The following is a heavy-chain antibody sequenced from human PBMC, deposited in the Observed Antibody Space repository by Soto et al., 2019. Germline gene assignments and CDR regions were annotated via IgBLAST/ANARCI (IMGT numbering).Heavy chain of an antibody. Sequence: AAPLSLTCTVTGGSISSYYWSWIRQPPWKGLEWIGYIYYSGSTNYNPSLKSRVTISVDTSKNQFSLKLSSVTAADTAVYYCARVSWVWFGDLLRSRYFDLWGPGTLVT. CDR2: IYYSGST. J-gene: IGHJ2*01. CDR1: GGSISSYY. CDR3: ARVSWVWFGDLLRSRYFDL. V-gene: IGHV4-59*01. D-gene: IGHD3-10*01.